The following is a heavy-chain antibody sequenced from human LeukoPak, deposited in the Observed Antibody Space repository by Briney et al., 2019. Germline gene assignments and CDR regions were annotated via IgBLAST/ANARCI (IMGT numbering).Heavy chain of an antibody. CDR1: GYTFTGYY. J-gene: IGHJ6*02. Sequence: GASVTVSCKASGYTFTGYYMHWVRQAPGQGGEWMGWINPNSGGTSYAQKFQGRVTMTRDTSISTAYMELSRLRSDDTAVYYCARVSRSGWPHYYYYGMDVWGQGTTVTVSS. V-gene: IGHV1-2*02. CDR2: INPNSGGT. D-gene: IGHD6-19*01. CDR3: ARVSRSGWPHYYYYGMDV.